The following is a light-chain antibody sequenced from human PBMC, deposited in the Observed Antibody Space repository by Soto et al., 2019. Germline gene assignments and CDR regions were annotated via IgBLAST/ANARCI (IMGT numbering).Light chain of an antibody. CDR1: QPIFTS. CDR3: QQYKSYSAHGLT. CDR2: DAS. Sequence: DIQMAQSPSALFASIGDRVSVTCRASQPIFTSLSWYQQKPGKAPKLLIYDASVLQTGVPSRFSGFSSGTDFTLTLSGLQPDDFATYFCQQYKSYSAHGLTFGGGTKVGIK. J-gene: IGKJ4*01. V-gene: IGKV1-5*01.